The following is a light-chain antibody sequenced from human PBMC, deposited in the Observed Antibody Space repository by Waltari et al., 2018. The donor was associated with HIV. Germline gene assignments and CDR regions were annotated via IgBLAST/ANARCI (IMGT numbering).Light chain of an antibody. CDR2: WAS. V-gene: IGKV4-1*01. J-gene: IGKJ1*01. CDR1: QTILYSSNNKNY. CDR3: QQYYDTPQT. Sequence: DIVMTQSPDSLVVSLGERATINCKSSQTILYSSNNKNYLAWYQQKPGQPPKLLIYWASTRESGVPDRFSGSGSGSDFTLTISSLQAEDAAVYYCQQYYDTPQTFGQGTKVEIK.